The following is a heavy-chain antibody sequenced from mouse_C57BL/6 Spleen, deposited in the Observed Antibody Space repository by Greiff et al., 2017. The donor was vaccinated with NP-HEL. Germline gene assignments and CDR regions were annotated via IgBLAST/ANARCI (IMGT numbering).Heavy chain of an antibody. Sequence: VQLQQPGAELVRPGSSVKLSCKASGYTFTSYWMDWVKQRPGQGLEWIGNIYPSDSETHYNQKFKDKATLTVDKSSSTAYMQLSSLTSEDSAVYYCARRDYDGYYYWGQGTTLTVSS. CDR1: GYTFTSYW. V-gene: IGHV1-61*01. CDR3: ARRDYDGYYY. CDR2: IYPSDSET. J-gene: IGHJ2*01. D-gene: IGHD2-3*01.